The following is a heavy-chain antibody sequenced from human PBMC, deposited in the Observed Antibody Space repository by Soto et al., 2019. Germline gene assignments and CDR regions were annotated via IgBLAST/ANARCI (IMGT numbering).Heavy chain of an antibody. CDR2: IIPIYGPT. D-gene: IGHD4-17*01. J-gene: IGHJ4*02. Sequence: QVQLVQSGAEVKKSGSSVKVSCKASGGTFSSYAISWVRQAPGQGLEWMGGIIPIYGPTNYAQKFRGRVTITADESTSTAYRELSSLRSEDTAVYYCASGVFSDYGTYYFDYWGQGTLVTVSS. CDR3: ASGVFSDYGTYYFDY. CDR1: GGTFSSYA. V-gene: IGHV1-69*01.